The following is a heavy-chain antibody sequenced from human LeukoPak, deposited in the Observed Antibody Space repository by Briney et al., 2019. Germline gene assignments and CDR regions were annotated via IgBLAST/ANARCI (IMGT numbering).Heavy chain of an antibody. D-gene: IGHD3-9*01. Sequence: SETLSLTCAVYGGSFSGYYWSWIRQPPGKGLEWIGEINHSGSTNYNPSLKSRVTMSVDTSRDQFSLKVSSVTAADTAVYYCARLRYSTSYYYHGMDVWGQGTTVTVSS. V-gene: IGHV4-34*01. CDR2: INHSGST. J-gene: IGHJ6*02. CDR1: GGSFSGYY. CDR3: ARLRYSTSYYYHGMDV.